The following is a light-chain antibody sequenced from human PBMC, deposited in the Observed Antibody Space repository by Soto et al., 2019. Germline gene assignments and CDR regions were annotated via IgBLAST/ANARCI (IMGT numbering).Light chain of an antibody. V-gene: IGKV1-8*01. J-gene: IGKJ4*01. CDR3: QQYYSYPPT. CDR2: AAS. Sequence: AIRMTQSPSSFSASTGDRVTITCRASQGISSYLAWYQQKPGKAPKLLIYAASTLQSGVASRFSGSGSETDFTLTISCLQSEDFATYYCQQYYSYPPTFGGGTKVEIK. CDR1: QGISSY.